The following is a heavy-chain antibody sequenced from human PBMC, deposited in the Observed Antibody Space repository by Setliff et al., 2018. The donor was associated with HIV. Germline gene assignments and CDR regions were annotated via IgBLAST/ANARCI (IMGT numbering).Heavy chain of an antibody. V-gene: IGHV4-34*01. Sequence: SQTLSLTCAVYGGSFRGYYWSWIRRTPGKGLEWIGEINHSGSTNFNPSLKSRVTISVDMSKNQFSLKLSSVTAADTAVYYCATARDRIYYYYGMDVWGQGTTVTVSS. CDR2: INHSGST. J-gene: IGHJ6*02. CDR1: GGSFRGYY. CDR3: ATARDRIYYYYGMDV.